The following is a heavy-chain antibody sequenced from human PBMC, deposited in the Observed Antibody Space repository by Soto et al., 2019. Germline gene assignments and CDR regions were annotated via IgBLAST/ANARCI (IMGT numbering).Heavy chain of an antibody. Sequence: SETLSLTCTVSGGSISSGGYYWSWIRQQPGKGMEWIGYIYYSGSTSYNPSLKSRVTISVDTSKNLFSLKLSSVTAADSAVYYCARLLWFGELSGSDYWGQGTLVTVSS. CDR2: IYYSGST. CDR1: GGSISSGGYY. D-gene: IGHD3-10*01. V-gene: IGHV4-39*01. CDR3: ARLLWFGELSGSDY. J-gene: IGHJ4*02.